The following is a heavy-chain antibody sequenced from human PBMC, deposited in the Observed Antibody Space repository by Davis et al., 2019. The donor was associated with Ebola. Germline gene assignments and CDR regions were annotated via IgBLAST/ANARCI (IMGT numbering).Heavy chain of an antibody. CDR1: GYTFTSYY. Sequence: ASVKVSCKASGYTFTSYYMHWVRQAPGQGLEWMGLINVAKGNTKYSQKFQGRVTMTRDTSAGTAYMEMSSLTSEDTAVYYCARTFVGGWLFDYWGQGTLVTVSS. D-gene: IGHD1-26*01. V-gene: IGHV1-3*01. CDR3: ARTFVGGWLFDY. CDR2: INVAKGNT. J-gene: IGHJ4*02.